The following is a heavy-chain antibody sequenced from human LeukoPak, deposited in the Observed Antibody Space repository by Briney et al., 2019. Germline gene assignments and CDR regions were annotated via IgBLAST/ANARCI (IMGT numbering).Heavy chain of an antibody. CDR3: ARGGWYRDY. J-gene: IGHJ4*02. CDR1: GGSISTYY. Sequence: PSETLALTCTVSGGSISTYYWSWIRQPPGKGLEWIGYISYSGSTSYNPTLKSRVTISVDTSKNQFSLKLSSVTAADTAVYYCARGGWYRDYWGQGTLVTVSS. V-gene: IGHV4-59*01. D-gene: IGHD6-19*01. CDR2: ISYSGST.